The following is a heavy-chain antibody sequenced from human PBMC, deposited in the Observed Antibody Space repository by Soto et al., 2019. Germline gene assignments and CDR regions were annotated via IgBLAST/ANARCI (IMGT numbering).Heavy chain of an antibody. Sequence: GGSLRLSCAASGFTFDDYAMHWVRQAPGKGLEWVSGISWNSGSIGYADSVKGRFTISRDNAKNSLYLQMNSLRAEDTALYYCAKAVVPAATFGFDPWGQGTLVTVSS. J-gene: IGHJ5*02. CDR2: ISWNSGSI. V-gene: IGHV3-9*01. CDR1: GFTFDDYA. D-gene: IGHD2-2*01. CDR3: AKAVVPAATFGFDP.